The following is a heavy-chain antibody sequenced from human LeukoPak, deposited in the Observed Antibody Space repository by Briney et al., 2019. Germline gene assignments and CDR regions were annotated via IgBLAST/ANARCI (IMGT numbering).Heavy chain of an antibody. CDR1: GGSISSYY. Sequence: PSETLSLTCTVSGGSISSYYWSWIRQPPGKGLEWIGYIYYSGSTNYNPSLKSRVTISVDTSKNQFSLKLSSVTAADTAVYYCARGQGADYDFWSGYYTTNWFDPWGQGTLVTVSS. CDR2: IYYSGST. J-gene: IGHJ5*02. CDR3: ARGQGADYDFWSGYYTTNWFDP. D-gene: IGHD3-3*01. V-gene: IGHV4-59*12.